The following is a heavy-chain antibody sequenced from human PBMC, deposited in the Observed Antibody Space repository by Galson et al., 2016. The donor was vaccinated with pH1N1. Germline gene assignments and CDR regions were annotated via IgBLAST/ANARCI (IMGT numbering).Heavy chain of an antibody. D-gene: IGHD1-14*01. CDR2: IYHAGNT. CDR3: ARIHATRVDSNRYFYAGLDV. J-gene: IGHJ6*02. Sequence: SETLSLTCVVSGDSISNTNWWSWVRQPPGEGLEWIGEIYHAGNTNYNPSLKSRLTISVDKSKTQFSLKLTSVTAADTAVYYCARIHATRVDSNRYFYAGLDVWGQGTTVTVSS. CDR1: GDSISNTNW. V-gene: IGHV4-4*02.